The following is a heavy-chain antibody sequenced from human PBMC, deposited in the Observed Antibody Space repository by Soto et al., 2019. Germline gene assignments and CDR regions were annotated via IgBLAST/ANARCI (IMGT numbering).Heavy chain of an antibody. CDR1: GGTFSSYA. J-gene: IGHJ2*01. Sequence: ASVKVSCKASGGTFSSYAISWVRQAPGQGLEWMGGIIPIFGTANYAQKFQGRVTITADESTSTAYMELSSLRSEDMAVYYCAREADIVATTYWYFDLWGRGTLVTVSS. D-gene: IGHD5-12*01. CDR2: IIPIFGTA. V-gene: IGHV1-69*13. CDR3: AREADIVATTYWYFDL.